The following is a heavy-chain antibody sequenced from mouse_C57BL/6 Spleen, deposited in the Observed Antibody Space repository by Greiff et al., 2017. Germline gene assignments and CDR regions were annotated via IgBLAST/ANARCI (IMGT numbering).Heavy chain of an antibody. CDR2: INPNNGGT. CDR3: ARYDSSGFDAMDY. Sequence: VHLQQSGPELVKPGASVKIPCKASGYTFTDYNMDWVKQSHGKSLEWIGDINPNNGGTIYNQKFKGKATLTVDKSSSTAYMELRSLTSEDTAVYYCARYDSSGFDAMDYWGQGTSVTVSS. V-gene: IGHV1-18*01. CDR1: GYTFTDYN. D-gene: IGHD3-2*02. J-gene: IGHJ4*01.